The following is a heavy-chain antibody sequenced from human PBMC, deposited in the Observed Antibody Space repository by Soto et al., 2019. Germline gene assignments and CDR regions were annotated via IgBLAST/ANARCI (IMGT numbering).Heavy chain of an antibody. CDR1: GFTFSSYA. Sequence: QVQLVESGGGVVQPGRSLRLSCAASGFTFSSYAMHWVRQAPGKGLEWVAVISYDGSNKYYADSVKGRFTISRDSSKNTLFLQMHSLAAEEPAVYYCARRSGVSVFDYWGQGALVTVSS. D-gene: IGHD3-10*01. V-gene: IGHV3-30-3*01. CDR3: ARRSGVSVFDY. J-gene: IGHJ4*02. CDR2: ISYDGSNK.